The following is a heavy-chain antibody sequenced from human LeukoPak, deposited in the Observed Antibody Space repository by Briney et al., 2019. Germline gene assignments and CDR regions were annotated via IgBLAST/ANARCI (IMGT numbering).Heavy chain of an antibody. CDR3: ARKGITAVAGASHI. D-gene: IGHD6-19*01. V-gene: IGHV4-4*07. CDR1: GGSISSYY. J-gene: IGHJ3*02. Sequence: PSETLSLTCTVSGGSISSYYWSWIRQPAGKGLEWIGRVYSSGSTNYNPSLKSRVTLSVDTSKNQFSLKLASVTAADTAVYYCARKGITAVAGASHIWGQGTMVTVSS. CDR2: VYSSGST.